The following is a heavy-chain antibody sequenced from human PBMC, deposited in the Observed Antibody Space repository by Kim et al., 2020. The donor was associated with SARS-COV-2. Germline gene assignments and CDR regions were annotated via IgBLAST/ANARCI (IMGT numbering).Heavy chain of an antibody. J-gene: IGHJ6*02. Sequence: GGSLRLSCAASGFTFSDYYMSWIRQAPGKGLEWVSYISSSSSYTNYADSVKGRFTISRDNAKNSLYLQMNSLRAEDTAVYYCARDRYDFWSGYYGYYGMDVWGQGTTVTVSS. V-gene: IGHV3-11*06. D-gene: IGHD3-3*01. CDR3: ARDRYDFWSGYYGYYGMDV. CDR1: GFTFSDYY. CDR2: ISSSSSYT.